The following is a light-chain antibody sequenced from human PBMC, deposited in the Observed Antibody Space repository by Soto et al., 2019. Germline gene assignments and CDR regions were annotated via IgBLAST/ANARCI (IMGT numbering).Light chain of an antibody. CDR2: SVS. CDR1: QGTSNY. CDR3: LQYYTFPLT. J-gene: IGKJ4*01. Sequence: DIQMTQSPSSLSASVGDRVTITCRASQGTSNYLAWYQQKPGEAPKSLIYSVSTLQSGVSSRFSATGSGTDFALTISSLQPEDFATYYCLQYYTFPLTFGGGTQVEFK. V-gene: IGKV1-16*01.